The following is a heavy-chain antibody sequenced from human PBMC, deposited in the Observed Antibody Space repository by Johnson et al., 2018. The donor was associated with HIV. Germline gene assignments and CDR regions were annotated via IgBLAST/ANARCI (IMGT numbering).Heavy chain of an antibody. V-gene: IGHV3-9*01. CDR1: GFTFDDYA. CDR3: ARGQRSSWYPVNAFDI. J-gene: IGHJ3*02. D-gene: IGHD6-13*01. CDR2: ISWNSGSI. Sequence: LLVESGGGLVKPGGSLRLSCAASGFTFDDYAMHWVRQAPGKGLEWVSGISWNSGSIGYADSVKGRVPISRDNAKHSLYLKMNSLRAGDTAVYYCARGQRSSWYPVNAFDIWGQGTMVTVAS.